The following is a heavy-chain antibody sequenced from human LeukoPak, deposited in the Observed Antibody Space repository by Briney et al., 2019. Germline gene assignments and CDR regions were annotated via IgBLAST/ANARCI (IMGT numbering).Heavy chain of an antibody. V-gene: IGHV3-7*01. Sequence: GGSLRLSCAASGFTFSSYAMHWVRQAPGKGLEWVANIKNDGAVKNYVDSVKGRFTISRDNAKNSLYLQMNSLRAEDTAVYYCAKDSYSKGDFWGQGVLVTVSS. CDR1: GFTFSSYA. CDR3: AKDSYSKGDF. D-gene: IGHD6-13*01. J-gene: IGHJ4*02. CDR2: IKNDGAVK.